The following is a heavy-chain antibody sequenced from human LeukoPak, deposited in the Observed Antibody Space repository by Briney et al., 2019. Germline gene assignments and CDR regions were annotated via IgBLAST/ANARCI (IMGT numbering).Heavy chain of an antibody. CDR3: ARNRWEYYYDSSGPSYYFDY. Sequence: ASVKVSCKASGYTFTSYGISWVRQAPGQGLEWMGWISAYNGNTNYAQKLQGRVTMTTDTSTSTAYMELRSLRYDDTAVYYCARNRWEYYYDSSGPSYYFDYWGQGTLVTVSS. D-gene: IGHD3-22*01. J-gene: IGHJ4*02. V-gene: IGHV1-18*01. CDR1: GYTFTSYG. CDR2: ISAYNGNT.